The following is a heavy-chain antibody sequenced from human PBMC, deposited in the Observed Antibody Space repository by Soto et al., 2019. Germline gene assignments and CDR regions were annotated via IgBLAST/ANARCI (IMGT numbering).Heavy chain of an antibody. D-gene: IGHD1-26*01. Sequence: PGGSLRLSCAASGFTFSMYAMSWVRQAPGKGLEWVSGIGGANHDTHYADSVKGRFTISRDNSKNTLYLQMNSLRPEDTAVYYCAKDRALGWDSASYYKERRGMDVWGQGTTVTVSS. V-gene: IGHV3-23*01. CDR3: AKDRALGWDSASYYKERRGMDV. J-gene: IGHJ6*02. CDR1: GFTFSMYA. CDR2: IGGANHDT.